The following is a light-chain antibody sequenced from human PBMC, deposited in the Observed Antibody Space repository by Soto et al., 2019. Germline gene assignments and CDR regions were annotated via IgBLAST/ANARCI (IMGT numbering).Light chain of an antibody. Sequence: DLQLTQSPSFLSASVVDRVTITCRASQGITSYLAWYQQKPGKAPKLLIYAASTLQSGVPSSFSGSGAGTEFTLRISSPQPEDFATYYCQELNSYPYTFGQGTKVVIK. CDR3: QELNSYPYT. CDR1: QGITSY. J-gene: IGKJ2*01. CDR2: AAS. V-gene: IGKV1-9*01.